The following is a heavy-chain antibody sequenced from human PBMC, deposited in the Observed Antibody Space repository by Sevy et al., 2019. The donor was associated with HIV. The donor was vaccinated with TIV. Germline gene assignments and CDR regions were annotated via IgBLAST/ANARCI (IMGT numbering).Heavy chain of an antibody. CDR2: IISSSTTI. V-gene: IGHV3-48*02. J-gene: IGHJ6*02. Sequence: GGSLRLSCAASRLTFSSSSVNWVRQAPGKGLEWVSYIISSSTTIYYADSVKGRFTISRDNAKNSLYLQMNSLRDEDTAVYYCARGFMGADYYYGMDVWGQGTTVTVSS. CDR1: RLTFSSSS. D-gene: IGHD3-3*01. CDR3: ARGFMGADYYYGMDV.